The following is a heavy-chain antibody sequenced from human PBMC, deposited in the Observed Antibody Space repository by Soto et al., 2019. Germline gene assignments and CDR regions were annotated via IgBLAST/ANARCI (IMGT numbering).Heavy chain of an antibody. CDR3: ARDALTGDPDYYFDY. CDR1: GGSISSSNW. V-gene: IGHV4-4*02. D-gene: IGHD7-27*01. J-gene: IGHJ4*02. Sequence: QVQLQESGPGLVKPSGTLSLTCAVSGGSISSSNWWSWVRQPPGKGLEWIGEIYHSGSTNYNPSLKIRVTIAVDKSKNQFSLKLSSVTAADTAVYYCARDALTGDPDYYFDYWGQGTLVTVSS. CDR2: IYHSGST.